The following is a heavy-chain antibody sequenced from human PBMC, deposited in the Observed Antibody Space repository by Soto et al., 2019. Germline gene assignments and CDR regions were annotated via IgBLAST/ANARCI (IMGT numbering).Heavy chain of an antibody. J-gene: IGHJ4*02. Sequence: PGESLKISCRASGYRFSSYWIGWVRQMPGKGLEWMGIIHPSDSDTRYSPSLQGQVNISVDKSINTDYLQWSSLKASDNAMYYCARSYYDFWSAYFDPWGQGTRVTVSS. CDR3: ARSYYDFWSAYFDP. V-gene: IGHV5-51*01. CDR2: IHPSDSDT. D-gene: IGHD3-3*01. CDR1: GYRFSSYW.